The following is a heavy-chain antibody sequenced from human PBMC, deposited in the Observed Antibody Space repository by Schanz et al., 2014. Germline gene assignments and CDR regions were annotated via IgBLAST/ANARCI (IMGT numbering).Heavy chain of an antibody. Sequence: QVQLVQSGAEVKKPGASVKVSCKASGYTFTSYAMSWVRQAPGQGLEWMGWISAYNGNTKYPQKLQGRVTMTTDTSTSTVYMELRSLRSDDTAVYYSAKAEYDILTDSYTRLDPWGQGTLVTVSS. D-gene: IGHD3-9*01. CDR3: AKAEYDILTDSYTRLDP. J-gene: IGHJ5*02. V-gene: IGHV1-18*01. CDR2: ISAYNGNT. CDR1: GYTFTSYA.